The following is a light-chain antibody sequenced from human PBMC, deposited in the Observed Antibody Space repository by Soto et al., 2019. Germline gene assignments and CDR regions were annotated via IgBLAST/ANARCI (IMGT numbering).Light chain of an antibody. CDR1: SSNMGSGFH. J-gene: IGLJ3*02. Sequence: QSVLTQPPSVSGAPGQRGTISCTGSSSNMGSGFHVQWFQQLPGTAPKLLIYGDNIRPSGVPDRFSGSKSGISASLAVTGLQADDEADYYCQSYDSRLRWVFGGGTKVTVL. CDR2: GDN. CDR3: QSYDSRLRWV. V-gene: IGLV1-40*01.